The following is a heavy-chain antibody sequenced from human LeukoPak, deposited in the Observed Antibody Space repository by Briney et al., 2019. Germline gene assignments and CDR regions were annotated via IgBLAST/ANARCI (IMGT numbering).Heavy chain of an antibody. D-gene: IGHD6-6*01. V-gene: IGHV3-23*01. J-gene: IGHJ3*02. CDR1: GFSFSSYA. CDR2: ISGSGGST. Sequence: GGSLRLSCAASGFSFSSYAMSWVRQAPGKGLEWVSAISGSGGSTYYADSVKGRFTISRDNSKNTLYLQMNSLRAEDTAVYYCAKDRRWGGSSYAFDIWGQGTMVTVSS. CDR3: AKDRRWGGSSYAFDI.